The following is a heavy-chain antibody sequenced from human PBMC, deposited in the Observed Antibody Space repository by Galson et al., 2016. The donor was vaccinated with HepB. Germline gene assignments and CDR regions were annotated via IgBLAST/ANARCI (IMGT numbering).Heavy chain of an antibody. J-gene: IGHJ4*02. V-gene: IGHV3-30*03. CDR3: ARDRTGAWSLDY. Sequence: SLRLSCATSGFRFSGHGMHWVRQAPGKGLQWVAFISDDGIRKYYADSVRGRFIISRDYFKDTVYLQMNSLRPEDTAFYSCARDRTGAWSLDYWGQGALVTVSS. CDR1: GFRFSGHG. CDR2: ISDDGIRK. D-gene: IGHD1-14*01.